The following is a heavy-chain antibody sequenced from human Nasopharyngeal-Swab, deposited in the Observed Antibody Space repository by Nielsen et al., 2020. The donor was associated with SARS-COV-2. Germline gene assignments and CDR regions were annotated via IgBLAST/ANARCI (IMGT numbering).Heavy chain of an antibody. V-gene: IGHV1-2*06. Sequence: ASVKVSCKASGYTFTGYYMNWVRQAPGQGLEWMGRINPNSGCTNYAQKFQGRVTMTRDTSISTAYMELSRLRSDDTAVYYCARDPSVYDSDYWGQGTLVTVSS. D-gene: IGHD5/OR15-5a*01. J-gene: IGHJ4*02. CDR2: INPNSGCT. CDR1: GYTFTGYY. CDR3: ARDPSVYDSDY.